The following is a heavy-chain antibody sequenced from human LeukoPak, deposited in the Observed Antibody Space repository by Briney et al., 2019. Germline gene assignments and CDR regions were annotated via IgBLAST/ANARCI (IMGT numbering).Heavy chain of an antibody. CDR2: ISGSGGST. Sequence: PGGSLRLSCAASGFTFSSYAMIWVRQAPGKGLEWVSVISGSGGSTYYVDSVKGRFTISRDNSKNTLYLQMNSLRAEDTAVYYCAEGGIEWYFDLWGRGTLVTVSS. V-gene: IGHV3-23*01. CDR3: AEGGIEWYFDL. J-gene: IGHJ2*01. CDR1: GFTFSSYA.